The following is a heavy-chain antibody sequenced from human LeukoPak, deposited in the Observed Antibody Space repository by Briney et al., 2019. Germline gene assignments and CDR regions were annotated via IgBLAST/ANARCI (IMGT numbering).Heavy chain of an antibody. Sequence: SETLSLTCTVSGGSISSYYWSWIRQPAGKGLEWIGRIYTSGSTNYNPSLKSRVTMSVDTSKNQFSLKLSSVTAADTAVYYCARGGRIAAAMGKYNDYWGQGTLVTVSS. V-gene: IGHV4-4*07. CDR1: GGSISSYY. J-gene: IGHJ4*02. D-gene: IGHD6-13*01. CDR3: ARGGRIAAAMGKYNDY. CDR2: IYTSGST.